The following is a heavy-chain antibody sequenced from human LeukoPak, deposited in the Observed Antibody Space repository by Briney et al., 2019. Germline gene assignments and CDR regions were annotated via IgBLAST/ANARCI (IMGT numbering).Heavy chain of an antibody. D-gene: IGHD6-19*01. CDR3: AKAYSSGWYSGMDV. CDR2: ISGSGGST. J-gene: IGHJ6*02. V-gene: IGHV3-23*01. Sequence: GGSLTLFCASSGFTLRRYAMSWVRQAPGKGLEWVTYISGSGGSTCYADSVKGRFTISRDNSKNTLYLQMNSLRAEDTAVYYCAKAYSSGWYSGMDVWGQGTTVTVSS. CDR1: GFTLRRYA.